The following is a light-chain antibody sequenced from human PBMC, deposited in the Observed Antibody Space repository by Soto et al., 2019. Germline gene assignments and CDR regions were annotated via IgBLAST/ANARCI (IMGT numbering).Light chain of an antibody. Sequence: EVLLTQSPAPLSLSPGERATLSCRASQSVSSYLAWYQQKPGQAPRLLIFDTSKRAPGIPVRFTGSASGTHFTLTISSLQPEDVSVYYCQHRSNLLWTFGQGTKVELK. CDR3: QHRSNLLWT. CDR2: DTS. CDR1: QSVSSY. J-gene: IGKJ1*01. V-gene: IGKV3-11*01.